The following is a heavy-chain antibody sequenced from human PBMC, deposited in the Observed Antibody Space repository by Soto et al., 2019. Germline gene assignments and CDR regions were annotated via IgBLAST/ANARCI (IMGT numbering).Heavy chain of an antibody. J-gene: IGHJ3*02. V-gene: IGHV3-23*01. Sequence: GGSLRLSCAASGFTFSSYAMSLVRQAPGKGLEWVSAISGSGGSTYYADSVKGRFTISRDNSKNTLYLQMNSLRAEDTAVYYCATSLGVVAAMRDAFDIWGQGTMVTVSS. CDR3: ATSLGVVAAMRDAFDI. CDR1: GFTFSSYA. CDR2: ISGSGGST. D-gene: IGHD2-15*01.